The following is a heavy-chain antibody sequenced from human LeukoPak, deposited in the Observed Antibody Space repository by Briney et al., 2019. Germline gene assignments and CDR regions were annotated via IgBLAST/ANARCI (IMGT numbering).Heavy chain of an antibody. CDR1: GFTFSNYW. Sequence: GGSLRLSCVASGFTFSNYWMTWVRQAPGKGLEWVANIKEDGSEKNYADSVEGRFTISRDNAKNSLYLQMNSLRGKDTAVYYCARARYSDFWGQGTLVTVSS. CDR3: ARARYSDF. V-gene: IGHV3-7*01. CDR2: IKEDGSEK. J-gene: IGHJ4*02.